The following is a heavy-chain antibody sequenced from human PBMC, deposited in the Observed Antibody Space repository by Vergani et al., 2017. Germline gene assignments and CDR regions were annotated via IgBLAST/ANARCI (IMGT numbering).Heavy chain of an antibody. D-gene: IGHD3/OR15-3a*01. V-gene: IGHV4-39*07. CDR3: ARGETRTDWFDP. J-gene: IGHJ5*02. Sequence: QLQLQESGPGLVKPSETLSLTCTVSGGSISSSSYYWGWIRQPPGKGLEWIGHIFQSGSPDYNASLKSRVNISLDKSKNHFSLSLSSVTAADTAVYYCARGETRTDWFDPWGQGTLVTVSS. CDR2: IFQSGSP. CDR1: GGSISSSSYY.